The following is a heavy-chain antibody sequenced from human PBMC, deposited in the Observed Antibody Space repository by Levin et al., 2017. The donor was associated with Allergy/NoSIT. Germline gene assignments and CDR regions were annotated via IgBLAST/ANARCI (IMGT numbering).Heavy chain of an antibody. J-gene: IGHJ4*02. CDR3: ARQLGYCSSTSCPWGAFDY. D-gene: IGHD2-2*01. Sequence: GGSLRLSCAASGFTFSSYAMHWVRQAPGKGLEWVAVISYDGSNKYYADSVKGRFTISRDNSKNTLYLQMNSLRAEDTAVYYCARQLGYCSSTSCPWGAFDYWGQGTLVTVSS. CDR2: ISYDGSNK. CDR1: GFTFSSYA. V-gene: IGHV3-30-3*01.